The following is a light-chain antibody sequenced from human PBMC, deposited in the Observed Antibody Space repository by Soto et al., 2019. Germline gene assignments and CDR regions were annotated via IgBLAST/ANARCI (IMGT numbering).Light chain of an antibody. CDR3: QQYGTSRDYT. Sequence: EIVLTQSPGTLSLSPGERATLSCRASQSISSNYLAWYQQKPGQAPRVLIYGASTRATGLPDRFTGSGSGTDFTLTISSLEPEDFAVYYCQQYGTSRDYTFGQGTKLEI. J-gene: IGKJ2*01. V-gene: IGKV3-20*01. CDR2: GAS. CDR1: QSISSNY.